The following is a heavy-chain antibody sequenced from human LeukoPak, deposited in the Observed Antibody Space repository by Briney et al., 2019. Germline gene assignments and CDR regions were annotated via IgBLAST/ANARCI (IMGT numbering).Heavy chain of an antibody. CDR3: AKDTGGYGDLTFVY. D-gene: IGHD4-17*01. CDR1: GFTFSSYE. Sequence: PGGSLRLSCAASGFTFSSYEMNWVRQAPGKGLEWVSYISSSGSTIYYADSVKGRFTISRDNAKNSLYLQMNSLRAEDTAVYYCAKDTGGYGDLTFVYWGQGTLVTVSS. V-gene: IGHV3-48*03. J-gene: IGHJ4*02. CDR2: ISSSGSTI.